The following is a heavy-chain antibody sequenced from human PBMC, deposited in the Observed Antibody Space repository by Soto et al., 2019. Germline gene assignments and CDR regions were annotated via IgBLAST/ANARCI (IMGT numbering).Heavy chain of an antibody. D-gene: IGHD2-15*01. V-gene: IGHV3-30-3*01. CDR2: IAYDGSNA. CDR1: GYTLRNHA. Sequence: QVQLGESGGGVVQPGGSLRLSCAASGYTLRNHAMHWVRQAPGKGLECLAVIAYDGSNAFYRDSVKGRFTISRDNSKNTLYRHMNSLRSEDTGVYYCARGDREDILVVVGARPGEYGIDIWGQGTTVTVSS. CDR3: ARGDREDILVVVGARPGEYGIDI. J-gene: IGHJ6*02.